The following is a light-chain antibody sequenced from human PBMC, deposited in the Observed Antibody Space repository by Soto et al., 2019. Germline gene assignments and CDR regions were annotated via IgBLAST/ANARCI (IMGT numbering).Light chain of an antibody. CDR1: QTTSPKY. V-gene: IGKV3-20*01. Sequence: EIELTQSPGTMSLSPGERYTPSCLVIQTTSPKYVAWYQQRRGLAPRLLVYGASKRAAGIPDRFRGSGSGSEFSLTISGLEPEDFAVYFCQHYGSSPPVIFGQGTRLEIK. CDR3: QHYGSSPPVI. CDR2: GAS. J-gene: IGKJ5*01.